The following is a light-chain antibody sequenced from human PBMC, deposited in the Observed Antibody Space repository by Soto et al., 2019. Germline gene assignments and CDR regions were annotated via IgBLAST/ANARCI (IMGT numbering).Light chain of an antibody. Sequence: EIVMTQSPATLSVSPGERVTLSCRASQIASSYLAWYQQRSGQAPRLLIYDASRRATGIPDRFSGSGSGTDFTLTISGLEPEDFAVYYCQQYDSSPPITFGQGTRLEIK. V-gene: IGKV3-20*01. CDR3: QQYDSSPPIT. CDR1: QIASSY. J-gene: IGKJ5*01. CDR2: DAS.